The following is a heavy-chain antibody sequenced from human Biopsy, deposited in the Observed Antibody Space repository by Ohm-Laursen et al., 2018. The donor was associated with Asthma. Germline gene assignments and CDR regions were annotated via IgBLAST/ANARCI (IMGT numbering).Heavy chain of an antibody. CDR3: ARGQKSAGDRWFDP. CDR1: GLTFIRRG. V-gene: IGHV3-33*07. J-gene: IGHJ5*02. D-gene: IGHD6-13*01. Sequence: SLRLSCAASGLTFIRRGLYWVGQAPGKGREWVAVIGHDGSNKYYPDTVKGRFTISRDNSKNTPYLQMTSLRADDTAVYYCARGQKSAGDRWFDPWGQGTLVTVSS. CDR2: IGHDGSNK.